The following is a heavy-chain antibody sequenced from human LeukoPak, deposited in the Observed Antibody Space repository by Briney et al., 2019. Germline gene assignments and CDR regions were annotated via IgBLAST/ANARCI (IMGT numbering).Heavy chain of an antibody. V-gene: IGHV3-33*06. J-gene: IGHJ4*02. CDR3: AKTGYDYVWGSYRLGH. CDR2: IWSNGNNK. D-gene: IGHD3-16*02. CDR1: GFLVSSCG. Sequence: PGRSLRLSCAASGFLVSSCGMHWVRQAPSKGLEWVGVIWSNGNNKYYADSVKGRFTISRDNSKNTLYLQMNNLRAEDTAVYYCAKTGYDYVWGSYRLGHWGQGTLVTVSS.